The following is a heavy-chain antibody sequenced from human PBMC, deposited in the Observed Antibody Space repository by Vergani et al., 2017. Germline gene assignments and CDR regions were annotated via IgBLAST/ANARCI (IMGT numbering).Heavy chain of an antibody. CDR1: GYTFFNYG. CDR3: ARDGTYYYGSGSFYVFDY. CDR2: IRADTGDT. D-gene: IGHD3-10*01. V-gene: IGHV1-18*04. Sequence: QVQLVQSGPEVKRPGASVKVSCKTSGYTFFNYGVNWIRRAPGQGFEWLGWIRADTGDTKYSERLQDRVTLTTDSSTNTAYMELRSLKSDDTAVYYCARDGTYYYGSGSFYVFDYWGQGTLVTVSS. J-gene: IGHJ4*02.